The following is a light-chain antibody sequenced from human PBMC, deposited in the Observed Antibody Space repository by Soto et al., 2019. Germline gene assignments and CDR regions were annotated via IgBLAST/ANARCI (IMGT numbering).Light chain of an antibody. CDR1: SDDIGSYNR. Sequence: LTQPASVSGSPGQSITISCTGTSDDIGSYNRVSWYQQHPGKAPKLIIYEVTDRPSGVSNRFSGSKSGNTASLTISGLQAEDGAEYYCSSYTNINTRACVFGTGTKVTVL. V-gene: IGLV2-14*01. CDR2: EVT. J-gene: IGLJ1*01. CDR3: SSYTNINTRACV.